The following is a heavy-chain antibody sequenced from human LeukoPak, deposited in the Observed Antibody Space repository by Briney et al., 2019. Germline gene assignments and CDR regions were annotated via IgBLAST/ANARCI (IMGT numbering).Heavy chain of an antibody. D-gene: IGHD6-19*01. CDR1: GFTFSSYS. Sequence: GGSLRLSCAASGFTFSSYSMNWVRQAPGQGLDWVSYISSSSSTIYYADSVKGRFTISRDNAKNSLYLQMNSLRAEDTAVYYCARVGDSSGWQYYLDYWGQGTLVTVSS. CDR2: ISSSSSTI. V-gene: IGHV3-48*01. CDR3: ARVGDSSGWQYYLDY. J-gene: IGHJ4*02.